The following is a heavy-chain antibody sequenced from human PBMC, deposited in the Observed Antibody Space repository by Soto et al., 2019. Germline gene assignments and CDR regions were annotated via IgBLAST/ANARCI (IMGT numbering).Heavy chain of an antibody. CDR3: ARHGRRVAARPFDY. Sequence: SETLSLTCTVSGGSISSYYWSWIRQPPGKGLEWIGYIYYSGSTNYNPSLKSRVTISVDTSKNQFSLKLSSVTAADTAVYYCARHGRRVAARPFDYWGQGTLVTVSS. CDR2: IYYSGST. J-gene: IGHJ4*02. D-gene: IGHD6-6*01. V-gene: IGHV4-59*08. CDR1: GGSISSYY.